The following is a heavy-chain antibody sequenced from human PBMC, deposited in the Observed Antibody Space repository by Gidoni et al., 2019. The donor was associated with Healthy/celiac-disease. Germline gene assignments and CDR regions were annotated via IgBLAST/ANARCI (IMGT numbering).Heavy chain of an antibody. J-gene: IGHJ1*01. V-gene: IGHV3-23*01. CDR3: ATPYSSSSEYFQH. CDR1: ACTFSRYA. Sequence: EVQLLESGGGFVQPEGSLRLSCAASACTFSRYARSWVRQAPGKGLEWVSASSGSGGSTYYADSVKGRLHISRDNSKNTLYLQMNSLRAEDTAVYYCATPYSSSSEYFQHWGQGTLVTVYS. CDR2: SSGSGGST. D-gene: IGHD6-13*01.